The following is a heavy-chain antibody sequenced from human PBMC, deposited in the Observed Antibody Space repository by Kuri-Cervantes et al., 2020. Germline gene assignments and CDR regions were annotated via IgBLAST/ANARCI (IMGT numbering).Heavy chain of an antibody. CDR3: AKNAHKSGYSSTWLNWYFDL. D-gene: IGHD6-13*01. V-gene: IGHV3-7*01. J-gene: IGHJ2*01. CDR1: GFAFNNYW. CDR2: VDPDGSEK. Sequence: GESLKISCAASGFAFNNYWMTWVRQAPGKGLEWVANVDPDGSEKYYVDPVKGRFTISRDNAKNSVYLQMNSLGVEDTALYYCAKNAHKSGYSSTWLNWYFDLWGRGTLVTVSS.